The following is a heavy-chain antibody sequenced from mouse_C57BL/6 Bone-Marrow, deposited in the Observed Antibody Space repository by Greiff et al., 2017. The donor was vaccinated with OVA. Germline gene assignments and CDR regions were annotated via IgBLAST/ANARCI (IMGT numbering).Heavy chain of an antibody. V-gene: IGHV1-87*01. Sequence: QVQLQQSGPELARPWASVKISCQAFYTFSRRVYFAIRDTNYWMQWVKQRPGQGLEWFGAIYPGNGDTTYNHKFKCQATSTADKSSSTAYMQLSSLTSEDAAVYYWALLSWYFDVWGTGTTVTVSS. CDR3: SEDAAVYYWALLSWYFDV. CDR1: YTFS. CDR2: GQGLEWFG. J-gene: IGHJ1*03.